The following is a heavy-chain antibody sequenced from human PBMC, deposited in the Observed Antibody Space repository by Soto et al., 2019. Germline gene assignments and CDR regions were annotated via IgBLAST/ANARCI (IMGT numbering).Heavy chain of an antibody. Sequence: PGGSLRLSCAASGFTFSSYGMHWVRQAPGKGLEWVAVISYDGSNKYYADSVKGRFTISRDNPKNTLYLQMNSLRAEDTAVYYCAKDSLDIVLVPAAIYYYYGMDVWGQGTTVTVSS. V-gene: IGHV3-30*18. CDR3: AKDSLDIVLVPAAIYYYYGMDV. J-gene: IGHJ6*02. CDR1: GFTFSSYG. CDR2: ISYDGSNK. D-gene: IGHD2-2*03.